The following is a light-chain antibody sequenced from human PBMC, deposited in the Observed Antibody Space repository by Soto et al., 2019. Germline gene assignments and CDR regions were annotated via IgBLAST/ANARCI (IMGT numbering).Light chain of an antibody. Sequence: QTVVTQPPSVSGAPGQRVTISCTGSSSNIGAGYDVHWYQQLPGTAPKLLIYGNSNRPSGVPDRFSGSKSGTSASLTITGRQAEDEADYYCKSYDSSLSGAVFGGGTKLTVL. CDR2: GNS. CDR3: KSYDSSLSGAV. V-gene: IGLV1-40*01. CDR1: SSNIGAGYD. J-gene: IGLJ2*01.